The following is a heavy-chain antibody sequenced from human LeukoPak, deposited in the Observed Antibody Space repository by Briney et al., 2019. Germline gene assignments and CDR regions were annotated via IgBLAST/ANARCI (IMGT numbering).Heavy chain of an antibody. Sequence: ASETLSLTCTVSGGSISSYYWSWIRQPPGKGLEWIGYIYYSGSTNYNPSLKSRVTISVDTSKNQFSLKLSSVTAADTAVYYCARVRGSTLAGTDYFDYWGQGTLVTVSS. D-gene: IGHD6-13*01. J-gene: IGHJ4*02. V-gene: IGHV4-59*01. CDR2: IYYSGST. CDR3: ARVRGSTLAGTDYFDY. CDR1: GGSISSYY.